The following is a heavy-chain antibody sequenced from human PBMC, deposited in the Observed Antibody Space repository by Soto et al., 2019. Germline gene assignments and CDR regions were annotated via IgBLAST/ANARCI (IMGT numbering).Heavy chain of an antibody. Sequence: SETLSLSCTVSGCSISGHYWSWIRQAPGKTLEWIGNVHSGGSTNYNPSLRGRLTVSADASRNQFSLTLTSVTAADTAMYYCTRVLDPGHSDSWGQGTLVTVSS. CDR2: VHSGGST. CDR1: GCSISGHY. CDR3: TRVLDPGHSDS. V-gene: IGHV4-59*11. J-gene: IGHJ4*02.